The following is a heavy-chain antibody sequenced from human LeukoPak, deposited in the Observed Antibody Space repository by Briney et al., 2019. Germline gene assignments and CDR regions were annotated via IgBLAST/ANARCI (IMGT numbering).Heavy chain of an antibody. CDR3: AKIGDYGSYYLPFDY. D-gene: IGHD1-26*01. Sequence: GGSLRLSCAASGFTFNSYGVHWVRLAPGKGLEWVAVIRYDGSNQYYADSVKGRFTISRDNSKNTLYLQMNSFRAEDTAVYYGAKIGDYGSYYLPFDYWGQGTLVTVSS. V-gene: IGHV3-30*02. J-gene: IGHJ4*02. CDR1: GFTFNSYG. CDR2: IRYDGSNQ.